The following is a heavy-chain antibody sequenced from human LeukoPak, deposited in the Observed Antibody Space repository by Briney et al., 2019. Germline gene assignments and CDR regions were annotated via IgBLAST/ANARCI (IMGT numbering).Heavy chain of an antibody. CDR1: GFTFSSNG. V-gene: IGHV3-33*01. J-gene: IGHJ4*02. D-gene: IGHD4-23*01. CDR3: ARDHYGGNSGSFD. CDR2: ICYDGSNK. Sequence: PGGSLRLSCAASGFTFSSNGMHWVRQAPGKGLEWVAVICYDGSNKYYADSVKGRFTISRDNSKNTLYLQLNRLRADDKAVYYCARDHYGGNSGSFDWGQGTLVTVSS.